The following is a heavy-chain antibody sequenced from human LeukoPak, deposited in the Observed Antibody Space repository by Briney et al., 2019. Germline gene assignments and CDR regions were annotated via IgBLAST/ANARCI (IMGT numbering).Heavy chain of an antibody. CDR2: INSDGSST. J-gene: IGHJ4*02. D-gene: IGHD1-26*01. Sequence: QPGGSLRLSCAASGFTFSSYWMHWVRQGPGKGLVWVSRINSDGSSTSYADSVKGRFTISRDNAKNTLYLQMNSLRAEDTAVYYCARVSTYSAIDYWGQGTLVTVSS. V-gene: IGHV3-74*01. CDR3: ARVSTYSAIDY. CDR1: GFTFSSYW.